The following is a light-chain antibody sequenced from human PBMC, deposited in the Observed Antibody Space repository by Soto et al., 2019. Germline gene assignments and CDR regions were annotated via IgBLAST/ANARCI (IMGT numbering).Light chain of an antibody. CDR1: QDIGTY. V-gene: IGKV1-8*01. CDR2: DAS. Sequence: IRMTQSPSPFSASTGDRGSITCRATQDIGTYLAWYQQITGKAPKLLIYDASTLQTGVPSRFSGSGSGTDFTLTISYLQSEDFGTYYCQQFYNSPRTFGQGTKVDIK. CDR3: QQFYNSPRT. J-gene: IGKJ1*01.